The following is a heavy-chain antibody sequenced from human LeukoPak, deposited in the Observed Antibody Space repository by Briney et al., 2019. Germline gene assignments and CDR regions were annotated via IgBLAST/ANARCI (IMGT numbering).Heavy chain of an antibody. J-gene: IGHJ4*02. Sequence: GGSLRLSCAASGFTFSSYAMHWVRQAPGKGLEYVSAISSNGGSTYYANSVKGRFTISRDNPKNTLYLQMGSLRAEDMAVYYCARGPITIFGVVIGYFDYWGQGTLVTVSS. CDR1: GFTFSSYA. D-gene: IGHD3-3*01. CDR3: ARGPITIFGVVIGYFDY. CDR2: ISSNGGST. V-gene: IGHV3-64*01.